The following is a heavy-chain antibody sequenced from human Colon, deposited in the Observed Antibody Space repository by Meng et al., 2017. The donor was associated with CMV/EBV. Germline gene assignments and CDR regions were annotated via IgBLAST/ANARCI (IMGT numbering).Heavy chain of an antibody. V-gene: IGHV4-61*02. Sequence: SSLERAQPTETLSHTCPVSGATISDSNYSWSWIRPPAGKRLEYIVRIYTSGSNKYNPSHARRVTISIATTKRPITLKINSVTAAATAKYYCVGPHQSFDYWGQGTLVTVSS. J-gene: IGHJ4*02. CDR3: VGPHQSFDY. CDR1: GATISDSNYS. CDR2: IYTSGSN.